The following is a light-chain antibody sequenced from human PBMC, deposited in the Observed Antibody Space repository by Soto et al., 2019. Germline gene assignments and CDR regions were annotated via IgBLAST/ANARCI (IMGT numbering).Light chain of an antibody. CDR2: GNS. V-gene: IGLV1-40*01. CDR3: QSYDSSLSGSV. Sequence: QAVVTQPPSVSGAPGQRVTISCTGSSSNIGAGYDVHWYQQLPGTAPKPLTYGNSNRPSGVPDRFSGSKSGTSASLAITGLQAEDEADYYCQSYDSSLSGSVFGGGTKVTVL. CDR1: SSNIGAGYD. J-gene: IGLJ2*01.